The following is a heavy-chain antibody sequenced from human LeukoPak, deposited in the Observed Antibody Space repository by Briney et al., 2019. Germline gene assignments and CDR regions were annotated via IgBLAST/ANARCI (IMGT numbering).Heavy chain of an antibody. CDR3: AKDMGIAATPFDY. CDR1: GFIFSNYA. J-gene: IGHJ4*02. D-gene: IGHD7-27*01. Sequence: GGSLRLSCEASGFIFSNYAMRGVRQAPGKGLEWVSAISGSGVITYYADCVKGRVNISRDNSKNTLYLQMKSLRAEDTAVHYCAKDMGIAATPFDYWGQGTLVTVSS. V-gene: IGHV3-23*01. CDR2: ISGSGVIT.